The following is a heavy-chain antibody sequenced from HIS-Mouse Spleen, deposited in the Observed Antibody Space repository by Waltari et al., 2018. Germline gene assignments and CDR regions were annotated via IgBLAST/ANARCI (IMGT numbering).Heavy chain of an antibody. Sequence: QLQLQESGPGLVKPSETLSLTCTVSVGPIRSSSYYWGWIRQPPGKGLEWIGSIYYSGSTYYNPSLKSRVTISVDTSKNQFSLKLSSVTAADTAVYYCASRYSSSSQFGYWGQGTLVTVSS. CDR3: ASRYSSSSQFGY. J-gene: IGHJ4*02. D-gene: IGHD6-6*01. CDR1: VGPIRSSSYY. V-gene: IGHV4-39*07. CDR2: IYYSGST.